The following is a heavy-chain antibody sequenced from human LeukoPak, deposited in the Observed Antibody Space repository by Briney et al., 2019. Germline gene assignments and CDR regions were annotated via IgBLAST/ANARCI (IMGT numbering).Heavy chain of an antibody. CDR1: GGSISSGDYY. CDR3: ARAGATHWFDP. Sequence: PSENLSLTCAVSGGSISSGDYYWSWIRQPPGKGLEWIGYIYYSGSTYYNPSLKGRVTISVDTSKNQFSLKLTSVTAADTAVYYCARAGATHWFDPWGQGTLVTVSS. D-gene: IGHD1-26*01. J-gene: IGHJ5*02. V-gene: IGHV4-30-4*08. CDR2: IYYSGST.